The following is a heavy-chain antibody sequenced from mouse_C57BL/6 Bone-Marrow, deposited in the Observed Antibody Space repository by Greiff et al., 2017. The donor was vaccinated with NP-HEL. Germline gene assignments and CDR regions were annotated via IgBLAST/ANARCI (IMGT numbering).Heavy chain of an antibody. Sequence: EVQLQQSGPELVKPGASVKIPCKASGYTFTDYNMDWVKQSHGKSLEWIGDITPNNGGTIYNQKFKGKATLTVDKSSSTAYMELRSLTSEDTAVYYCARWLLRGYAMDYWGQGTSVTGSS. V-gene: IGHV1-18*01. J-gene: IGHJ4*01. CDR1: GYTFTDYN. D-gene: IGHD2-3*01. CDR2: ITPNNGGT. CDR3: ARWLLRGYAMDY.